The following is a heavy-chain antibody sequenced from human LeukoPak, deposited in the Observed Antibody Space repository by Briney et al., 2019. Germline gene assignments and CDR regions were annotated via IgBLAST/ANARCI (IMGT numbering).Heavy chain of an antibody. CDR2: ITGTADTT. CDR1: GFTFSSKA. CDR3: AKKSLWSGPFDY. V-gene: IGHV3-23*01. J-gene: IGHJ4*02. Sequence: GGSLRLSCAASGFTFSSKAMTWVRQAPGKGLEWVSTITGTADTTFYADSVKGRFTISRDNSKNTLYLQMNSLRAEDTAVYYCAKKSLWSGPFDYWGQGTLVTVSS. D-gene: IGHD3-3*01.